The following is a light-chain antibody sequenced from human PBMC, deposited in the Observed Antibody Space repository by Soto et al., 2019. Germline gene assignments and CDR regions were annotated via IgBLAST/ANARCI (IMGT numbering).Light chain of an antibody. J-gene: IGLJ1*01. CDR2: DVG. CDR3: SSYTSTSTLV. CDR1: SSDVGSYNY. Sequence: QSVLTQPASVSGSPGQSITISCTGTSSDVGSYNYVSWYQQHPGKAPKLMIYDVGNRPSGVSNRFSGSKSGNTAPLTISGLQSEDEADYYCSSYTSTSTLVFGTGTKVTVL. V-gene: IGLV2-14*01.